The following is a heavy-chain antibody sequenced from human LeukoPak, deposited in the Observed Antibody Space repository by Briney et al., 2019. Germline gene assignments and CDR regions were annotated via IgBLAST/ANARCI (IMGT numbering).Heavy chain of an antibody. V-gene: IGHV4-61*05. Sequence: PSETLSLTCTVSGGSISSSSNYWSWIRQPPGKGLEWIGYVYYSGDTNYNPSLKSRVTMSLDTSKNQVSLRLSSVTAADTAVYYCARHPFATPFDYWGRGTLLTVSS. J-gene: IGHJ4*02. CDR3: ARHPFATPFDY. CDR1: GGSISSSSNY. D-gene: IGHD2-15*01. CDR2: VYYSGDT.